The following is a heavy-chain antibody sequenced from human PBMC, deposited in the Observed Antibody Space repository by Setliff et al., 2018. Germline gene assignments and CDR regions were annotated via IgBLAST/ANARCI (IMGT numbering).Heavy chain of an antibody. CDR2: INHRGST. D-gene: IGHD6-6*01. CDR1: GGTFSDYH. J-gene: IGHJ4*02. Sequence: PSETLSLTCAAYGGTFSDYHWTWIRQSPEKGLEWIGEINHRGSTNYNPSLKSRVTISIDTSRDQFYLKLISMIAADTAVYYCARGRNIAARLLDSWGQGTLVTVSS. CDR3: ARGRNIAARLLDS. V-gene: IGHV4-34*01.